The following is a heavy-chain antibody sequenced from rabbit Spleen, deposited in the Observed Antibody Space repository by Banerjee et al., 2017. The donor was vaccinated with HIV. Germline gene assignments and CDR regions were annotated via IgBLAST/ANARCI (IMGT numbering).Heavy chain of an antibody. V-gene: IGHV1S40*01. CDR1: GFSFSSGYD. CDR2: IYTGITANT. Sequence: QQLEESGGGLVKPGASLTLTCKASGFSFSSGYDMCWVRQAPGKGLEWIAGIYTGITANTYYASWAKGRFTISKTLTTVTLQMTSLTAADTATYFCARDYPGDGVFIFGLWGPGTLVTVS. J-gene: IGHJ4*01. CDR3: ARDYPGDGVFIFGL. D-gene: IGHD7-1*01.